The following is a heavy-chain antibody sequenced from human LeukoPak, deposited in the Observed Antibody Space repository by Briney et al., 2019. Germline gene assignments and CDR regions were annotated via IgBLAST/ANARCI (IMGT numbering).Heavy chain of an antibody. J-gene: IGHJ4*02. Sequence: GSLRLSCSASGFIFSSYTMHWVRQAPGKGLEYVSAISSNGDTTYYADSVKGRFTISRDNSKNTLYLQMSSLRAEDTAVYYCVKRSTYFFDYWGQGTLVTVSS. CDR2: ISSNGDTT. CDR3: VKRSTYFFDY. CDR1: GFIFSSYT. V-gene: IGHV3-64D*06.